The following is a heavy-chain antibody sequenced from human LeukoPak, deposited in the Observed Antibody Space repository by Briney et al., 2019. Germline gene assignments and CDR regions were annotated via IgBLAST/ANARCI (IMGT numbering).Heavy chain of an antibody. CDR2: IYSGGST. V-gene: IGHV3-66*01. Sequence: GGSLRLSCAASGFTFSSFAMSWVRQAPGKGLEWVSVIYSGGSTYYVDSVKGRFTISRDNSKNTLYLQMNSLRAEDTAMYFCARSKPPAVKDYYGLDVWGQGTTVTVSS. D-gene: IGHD6-13*01. CDR1: GFTFSSFA. J-gene: IGHJ6*02. CDR3: ARSKPPAVKDYYGLDV.